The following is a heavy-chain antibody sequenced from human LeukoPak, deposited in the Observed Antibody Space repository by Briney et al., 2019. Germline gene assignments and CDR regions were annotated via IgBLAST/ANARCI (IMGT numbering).Heavy chain of an antibody. J-gene: IGHJ4*02. D-gene: IGHD4-17*01. CDR3: ARDRYGDYAIDY. V-gene: IGHV3-21*01. CDR1: GFTFSSYS. Sequence: PGGSLRLSCVASGFTFSSYSMTWVRQAPGKGLEWVSSITTSSHIYYADSVKGRFTTSRDNAKNSLYLQMNSLRAEDTAVYYCARDRYGDYAIDYWGQGTLVTVSS. CDR2: ITTSSHI.